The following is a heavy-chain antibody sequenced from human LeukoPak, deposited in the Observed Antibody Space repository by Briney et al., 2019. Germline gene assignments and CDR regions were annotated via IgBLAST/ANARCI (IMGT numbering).Heavy chain of an antibody. CDR3: ARQSYSGSYKAFDY. Sequence: SETLSLTCAVYGGSFSGYYWSWIRQPPGKGLEGIGEINHSGSTNYNPSLKSRVTISVDTSKNQFSLKLSSVTAADTAVYYCARQSYSGSYKAFDYWGQGTLVTVSS. CDR2: INHSGST. D-gene: IGHD1-26*01. J-gene: IGHJ4*02. CDR1: GGSFSGYY. V-gene: IGHV4-34*01.